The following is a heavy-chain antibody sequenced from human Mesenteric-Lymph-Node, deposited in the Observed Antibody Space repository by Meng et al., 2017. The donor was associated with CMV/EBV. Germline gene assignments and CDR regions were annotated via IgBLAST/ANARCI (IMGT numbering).Heavy chain of an antibody. CDR2: FGSTGAT. V-gene: IGHV3-23*01. J-gene: IGHJ4*02. D-gene: IGHD5-18*01. CDR3: AKRDSAKYFDS. Sequence: GESLKISCAASGFTFSNYAMSWVRQAPGKGLEWVSTFGSTGATYYADSVKGRFTISRDNSKSTLFLQMNSLRAEDTAVFYCAKRDSAKYFDSWGQGTLVPSPQ. CDR1: GFTFSNYA.